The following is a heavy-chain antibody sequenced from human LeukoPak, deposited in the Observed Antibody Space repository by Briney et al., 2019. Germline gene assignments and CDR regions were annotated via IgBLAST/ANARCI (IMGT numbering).Heavy chain of an antibody. CDR3: ARLVSSGWPSYYYYGMDV. D-gene: IGHD6-19*01. CDR1: GYTFTSYD. J-gene: IGHJ6*02. V-gene: IGHV1-8*01. Sequence: ASVKVSCKASGYTFTSYDINWVRQATGQGLEWMGWMNPNSGNTGYAQKFQGRVTMTMNTSISTAYMELSSLRSEDTAVYYGARLVSSGWPSYYYYGMDVWGQGTTVTVSS. CDR2: MNPNSGNT.